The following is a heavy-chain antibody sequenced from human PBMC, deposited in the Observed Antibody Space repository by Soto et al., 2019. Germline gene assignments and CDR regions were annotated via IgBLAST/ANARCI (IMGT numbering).Heavy chain of an antibody. V-gene: IGHV1-69*06. CDR3: ARGLLYATTDFDY. Sequence: QVQLVQSGAEVKKPGSSVKVSCKASGDTFTTNSLNWVRQAPGQGLEWMGGIIPVVGTTKYAQKYQDRVTITGDKSTNTAYMELSSLISDDTAVYYCARGLLYATTDFDYWGQGTPVTVSS. CDR2: IIPVVGTT. J-gene: IGHJ4*02. CDR1: GDTFTTNS. D-gene: IGHD2-8*01.